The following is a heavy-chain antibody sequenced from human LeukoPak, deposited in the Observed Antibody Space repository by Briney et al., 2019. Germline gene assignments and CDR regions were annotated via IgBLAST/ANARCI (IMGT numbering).Heavy chain of an antibody. D-gene: IGHD2-21*02. Sequence: HSETLSLTCTVSGGSISSGGYYWSWIRQHPGKGLEWIGYIYYSGSTYYNPSLKSRVTISVDASKNQFSLKLSSVTAADTAVYYCARRVMAYCGGDCYPDAFDIWGQGAMVTVSS. CDR2: IYYSGST. CDR3: ARRVMAYCGGDCYPDAFDI. CDR1: GGSISSGGYY. V-gene: IGHV4-31*03. J-gene: IGHJ3*02.